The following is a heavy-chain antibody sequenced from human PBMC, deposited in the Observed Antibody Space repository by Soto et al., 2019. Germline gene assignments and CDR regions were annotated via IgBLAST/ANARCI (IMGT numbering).Heavy chain of an antibody. J-gene: IGHJ6*02. CDR1: GYTFTSYG. Sequence: ASVKVSCKASGYTFTSYGISWVRQAPGQGLEWMGWISAYNGNTNYAQKLQCRVTMTTDTSTSTAYMELRSLRSDDTAVYYCARDLKGVYYYYGMDVWGQGTTVTVSS. CDR2: ISAYNGNT. CDR3: ARDLKGVYYYYGMDV. V-gene: IGHV1-18*04.